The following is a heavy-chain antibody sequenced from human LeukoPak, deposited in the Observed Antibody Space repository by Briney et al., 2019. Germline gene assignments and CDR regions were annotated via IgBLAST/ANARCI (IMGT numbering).Heavy chain of an antibody. V-gene: IGHV4-34*01. Sequence: SETLSLTCAVYGGSFSGYYWSWIRQPPGKGLEWIGEINHSGSTNYNPSLKSRVTISVDTSKNQFSLKLSSVTSADAAVYYCAREVGGRYYFDYWGQGTLVTVSS. CDR1: GGSFSGYY. CDR2: INHSGST. J-gene: IGHJ4*02. CDR3: AREVGGRYYFDY.